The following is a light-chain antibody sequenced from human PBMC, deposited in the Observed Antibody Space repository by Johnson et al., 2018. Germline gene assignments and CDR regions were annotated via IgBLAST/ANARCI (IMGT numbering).Light chain of an antibody. Sequence: QSVLTQPPSVSAAPGQKVTISCSGSSSNIGNNYVSWYQQLPGTAPKLLIYENNKRPSGIPDRFSGSTSGTSATLGITGLQTGDEADYYCGTWDSSLSAGKVFGTGIKVTVL. CDR1: SSNIGNNY. J-gene: IGLJ1*01. V-gene: IGLV1-51*02. CDR2: ENN. CDR3: GTWDSSLSAGKV.